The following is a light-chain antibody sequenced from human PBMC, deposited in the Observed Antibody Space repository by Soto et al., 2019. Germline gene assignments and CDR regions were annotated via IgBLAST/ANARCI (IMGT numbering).Light chain of an antibody. V-gene: IGLV4-69*01. CDR2: FNDDGSH. Sequence: QSVLTQSPSASASLGASVNLTGTLTNGHSSFTIAWHQQQPEKGPRYLMKFNDDGSHSKGDGIPDRFSGSRSGAECYLSISSLQSDDEADHYSQLWDITPLFGGGTKLTVL. CDR3: QLWDITPL. J-gene: IGLJ2*01. CDR1: NGHSSFT.